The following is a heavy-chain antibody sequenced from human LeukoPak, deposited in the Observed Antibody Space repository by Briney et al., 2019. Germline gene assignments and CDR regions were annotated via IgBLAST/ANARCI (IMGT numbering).Heavy chain of an antibody. CDR1: GGSSSGYY. Sequence: SSETLSLTCDVYGGSSSGYYWSWIRQPPGKGLEWIGEINHSGSTNYNPSLKSRVTISVDTSKNQFSLKLRSVTAIDTAVYYCASSSWLRDANFDNWGQGTLVTVSS. CDR3: ASSSWLRDANFDN. D-gene: IGHD2-15*01. V-gene: IGHV4-34*01. CDR2: INHSGST. J-gene: IGHJ4*02.